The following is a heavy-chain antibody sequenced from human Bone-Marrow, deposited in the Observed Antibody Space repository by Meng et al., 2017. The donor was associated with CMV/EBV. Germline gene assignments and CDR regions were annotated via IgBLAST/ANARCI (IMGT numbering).Heavy chain of an antibody. D-gene: IGHD2-2*02. V-gene: IGHV4-34*01. CDR3: ARGHCRSTSCYTSYYYGMDV. J-gene: IGHJ6*02. CDR2: INHSGST. Sequence: GSLRLSCAVYGESFSGYYWRWIRQPPGKGLEWIGEINHSGSTNYNPSLKSRVTISVDTSKNQFSLKLTSVTAADTAVYYCARGHCRSTSCYTSYYYGMDVWGQGTTVTVSS. CDR1: GESFSGYY.